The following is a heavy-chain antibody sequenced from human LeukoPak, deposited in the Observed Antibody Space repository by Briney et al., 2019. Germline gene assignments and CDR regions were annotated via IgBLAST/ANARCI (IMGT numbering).Heavy chain of an antibody. CDR3: ARDGNEGYSPYYFDH. D-gene: IGHD5-24*01. V-gene: IGHV3-21*01. CDR1: GFTFSRYS. J-gene: IGHJ4*02. CDR2: ISTSSSYI. Sequence: GGSLRLSCAASGFTFSRYSMNWVRQAPGKGLEWVSSISTSSSYIYYADSVKGRFTISRDNAKNSLYLQMNSLRAEDTAVYYCARDGNEGYSPYYFDHWGQGTLVTVSS.